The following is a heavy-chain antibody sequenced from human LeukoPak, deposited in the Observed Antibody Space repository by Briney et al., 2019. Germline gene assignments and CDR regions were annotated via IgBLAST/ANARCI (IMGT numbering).Heavy chain of an antibody. CDR1: GYRFTTYW. CDR3: ARVHTAMDN. V-gene: IGHV5-51*01. D-gene: IGHD5-18*01. J-gene: IGHJ4*02. Sequence: GESLKISCQSSGYRFTTYWIGWVRQMPGKGLEWMGIIYPSDSDTRYSPSFQGQVTISADKSINTADLQWNSLKASDTAMYYCARVHTAMDNWGQGTLVTVSS. CDR2: IYPSDSDT.